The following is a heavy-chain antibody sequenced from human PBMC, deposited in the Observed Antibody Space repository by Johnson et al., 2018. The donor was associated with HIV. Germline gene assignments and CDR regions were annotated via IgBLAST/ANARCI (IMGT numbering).Heavy chain of an antibody. Sequence: VQLVESGGGVVRPGGSLRLSCAASGFTFDDYGMSWVRQVPGKGLEWVSGINWNGGSTGYADSVKGRFTISRDNAKKSLYLQMNRLRAEDTAVYFCAKDRTNWGYDAFDVWGQGTTVTVSS. CDR3: AKDRTNWGYDAFDV. D-gene: IGHD7-27*01. V-gene: IGHV3-20*04. CDR1: GFTFDDYG. CDR2: INWNGGST. J-gene: IGHJ3*01.